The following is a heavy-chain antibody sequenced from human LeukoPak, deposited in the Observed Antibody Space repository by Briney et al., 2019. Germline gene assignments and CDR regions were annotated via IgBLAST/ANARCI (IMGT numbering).Heavy chain of an antibody. J-gene: IGHJ3*02. CDR3: AKFGLAGSGRYHDAFDI. CDR1: GFAFSSYG. D-gene: IGHD3-10*01. Sequence: PGGSLRLSCAASGFAFSSYGMTWVRQAPGKGLEWVSATSGSGGSTYYADSVKGRSTISRDNSKNTLYLVMNSLRADDTAVYYCAKFGLAGSGRYHDAFDIWGQGTMVTVSS. V-gene: IGHV3-23*01. CDR2: TSGSGGST.